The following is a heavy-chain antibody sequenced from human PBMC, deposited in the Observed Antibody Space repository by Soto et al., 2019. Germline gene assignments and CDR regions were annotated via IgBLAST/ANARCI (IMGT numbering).Heavy chain of an antibody. CDR1: GGTFNSYA. D-gene: IGHD3-10*01. J-gene: IGHJ6*02. V-gene: IGHV1-69*01. CDR2: IIPIFDTP. Sequence: QVQLVHSGAEVKKPGSSVKVSCKASGGTFNSYAISWVRQAPGQGLEWMGGIIPIFDTPHYAQKLQDRVTITADESTSTAYMELSSLRSEDTAVYFGARVPMVRGPEDYYYGMDVWGQGTTVSVSS. CDR3: ARVPMVRGPEDYYYGMDV.